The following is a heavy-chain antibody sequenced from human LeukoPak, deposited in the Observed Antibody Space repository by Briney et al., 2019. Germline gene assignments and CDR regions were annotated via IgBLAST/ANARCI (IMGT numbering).Heavy chain of an antibody. CDR1: GGSISSSSYY. V-gene: IGHV4-61*02. J-gene: IGHJ5*02. CDR2: IYTSGST. Sequence: PSETLSLTCTVSGGSISSSSYYWGWIRQPAGKGLEWIGRIYTSGSTNYNPSLKSRVTMSVDTSKNQFSLKLSSVTAADTAVYYCAREEVVPAARGGGNWFDPWGQGTLVTVSS. D-gene: IGHD2-2*01. CDR3: AREEVVPAARGGGNWFDP.